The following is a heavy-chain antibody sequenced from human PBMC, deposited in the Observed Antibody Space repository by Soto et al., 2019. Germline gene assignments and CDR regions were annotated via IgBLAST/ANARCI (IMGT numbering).Heavy chain of an antibody. CDR2: ITRSGDFT. CDR1: GLAINTYG. Sequence: EVQLLESGGGLVQAGGSLRLSCAASGLAINTYGMSWVRQAPGRGLEWVSGITRSGDFTYYGDSVRGRFSISRDESKNALYLQRRNLSADDTAVYHCGSAKGISLYEWYFDLWGRGTPVTVSS. V-gene: IGHV3-23*01. D-gene: IGHD2-8*01. J-gene: IGHJ2*01. CDR3: GSAKGISLYEWYFDL.